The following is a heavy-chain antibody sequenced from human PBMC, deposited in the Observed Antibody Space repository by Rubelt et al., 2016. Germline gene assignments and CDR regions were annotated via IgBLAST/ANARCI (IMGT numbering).Heavy chain of an antibody. D-gene: IGHD5-24*01. CDR2: IYWDDDK. V-gene: IGHV2-5*02. CDR3: AQVDGYNQSGDAFDI. Sequence: QITLKESGPTLVKPTQTLTLTCTFSGFSLSTSGVGVGWICQPPGKALEWLALIYWDDDKRYSPSLKSRLTITKDTSKNPVVLTMTNMDPVDKATYYCAQVDGYNQSGDAFDIWGQGTMVTVSS. CDR1: GFSLSTSGVG. J-gene: IGHJ3*02.